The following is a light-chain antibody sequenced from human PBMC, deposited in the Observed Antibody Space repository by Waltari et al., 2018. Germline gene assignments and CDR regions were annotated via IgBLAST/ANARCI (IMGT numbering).Light chain of an antibody. Sequence: QSALTQPPSASGSPGQSVTISCAGTSSDARRFTYVSWFQQHPGKAPKLIIDEVNKRPSGVPDRFSGSKSGDTASLTVSGLQAEDEADYYCSSYAGNNIYVFGTATKVTVL. V-gene: IGLV2-8*01. CDR2: EVN. CDR1: SSDARRFTY. CDR3: SSYAGNNIYV. J-gene: IGLJ1*01.